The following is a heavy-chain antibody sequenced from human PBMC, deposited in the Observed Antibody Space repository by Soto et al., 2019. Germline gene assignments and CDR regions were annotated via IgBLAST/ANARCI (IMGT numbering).Heavy chain of an antibody. Sequence: EVQVVESGGGLIQPGGSLRLSCAASGFVVSETYMSWVRQAPGRGLQWVSFTYSGGSTYYADSVKGRFTISRDSSRNTLDLQMNSLRVEDTAVYYCARDCGGGSCYPALGAWGQGTLVTVSS. CDR3: ARDCGGGSCYPALGA. J-gene: IGHJ5*02. CDR2: TYSGGST. CDR1: GFVVSETY. D-gene: IGHD2-15*01. V-gene: IGHV3-53*01.